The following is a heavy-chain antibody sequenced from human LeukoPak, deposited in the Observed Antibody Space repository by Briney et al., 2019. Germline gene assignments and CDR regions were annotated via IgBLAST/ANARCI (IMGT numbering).Heavy chain of an antibody. V-gene: IGHV4-34*01. CDR1: GGSFSGYY. J-gene: IGHJ3*02. D-gene: IGHD3-3*01. Sequence: PSETLSLTCAVYGGSFSGYYWSWIRQPPGKGLEWIGEINHSGSTNYNPSLKSRVTISVDTSKNQFSLKLSSVTAADTAVYYCARGRAIFGAPRKGAFDIWGQGTMVTVSS. CDR3: ARGRAIFGAPRKGAFDI. CDR2: INHSGST.